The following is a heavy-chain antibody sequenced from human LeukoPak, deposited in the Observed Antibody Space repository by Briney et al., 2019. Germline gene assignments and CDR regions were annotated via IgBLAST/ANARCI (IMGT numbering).Heavy chain of an antibody. CDR1: GYTFTTYR. CDR3: ARGGYCSGGTCSNWFDP. V-gene: IGHV1-3*03. D-gene: IGHD2-15*01. Sequence: ASVKVSCKASGYTFTTYRIHWVRQAPGQSLEWMGWINPGNGDTKYSQEFQGRVTITRDTSASTAYMEVTSLRSEDMAVYYCARGGYCSGGTCSNWFDPWGQGTLVTVSS. J-gene: IGHJ5*02. CDR2: INPGNGDT.